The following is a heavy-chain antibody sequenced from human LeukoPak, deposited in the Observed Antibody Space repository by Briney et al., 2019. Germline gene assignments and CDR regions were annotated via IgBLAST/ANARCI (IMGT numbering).Heavy chain of an antibody. Sequence: GGSLRLSCAASGFTFSTYTMNWVRQAPGKGLEWVSSISYSSGYIYYADSVKGRFTISRDNAKNSLYLQMNSLRAEDTAVYYCARETIDSSVLDYWGQGTLVTVSS. D-gene: IGHD6-6*01. CDR1: GFTFSTYT. CDR3: ARETIDSSVLDY. CDR2: ISYSSGYI. J-gene: IGHJ4*02. V-gene: IGHV3-21*01.